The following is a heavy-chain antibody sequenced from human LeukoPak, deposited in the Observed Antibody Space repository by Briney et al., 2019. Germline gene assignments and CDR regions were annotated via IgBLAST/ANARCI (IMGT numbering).Heavy chain of an antibody. CDR1: GYSISSGYY. CDR3: ARGGDIVVVVAANAFDY. J-gene: IGHJ4*02. Sequence: SETLSLTCAVSGYSISSGYYWGWIRQPPGKGLEWIGSIYHSGSTYYNPSLKSRVTISVDTSKNQFSPKLSSVTAADTAVYYCARGGDIVVVVAANAFDYWGQGTLVTVSS. V-gene: IGHV4-38-2*01. D-gene: IGHD2-15*01. CDR2: IYHSGST.